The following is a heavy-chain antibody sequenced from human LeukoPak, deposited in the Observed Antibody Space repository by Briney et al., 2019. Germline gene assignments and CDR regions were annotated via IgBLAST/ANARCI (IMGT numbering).Heavy chain of an antibody. CDR1: GASISGSGYY. CDR2: IYYSGST. J-gene: IGHJ4*02. D-gene: IGHD1-26*01. Sequence: ASETLSLTCAVSGASISGSGYYWGWIRQPPGKGLEWIGNIYYSGSTYYNASLQSRVTISIDTSKNQFSLRLNSVTAADTAMYYCAKSGGYGLIDCWGQGTLVTVSS. CDR3: AKSGGYGLIDC. V-gene: IGHV4-39*01.